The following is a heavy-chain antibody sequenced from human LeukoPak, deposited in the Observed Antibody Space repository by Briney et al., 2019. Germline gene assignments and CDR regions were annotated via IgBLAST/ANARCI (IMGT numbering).Heavy chain of an antibody. J-gene: IGHJ6*02. D-gene: IGHD1-26*01. CDR3: ARGEYGMDV. CDR2: VSGSGRTT. V-gene: IGHV3-23*01. CDR1: GFTFTSYA. Sequence: GGSLRLSCAASGFTFTSYAKSWVRQAPGKGLEWVSSVSGSGRTTFYAGSVKGRCTISRDNSKNTLYLEMNRLRADDTAIYYCARGEYGMDVWGQGTTVTVSS.